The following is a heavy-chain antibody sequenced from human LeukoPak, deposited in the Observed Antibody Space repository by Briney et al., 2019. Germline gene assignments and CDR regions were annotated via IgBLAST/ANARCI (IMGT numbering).Heavy chain of an antibody. V-gene: IGHV3-30*18. J-gene: IGHJ4*02. CDR2: ISYDGSNK. D-gene: IGHD4-17*01. Sequence: GGSLRLSCAASGFTFSSYGMHWVRQAPGKGLEWVAVISYDGSNKYYADSVKGRFTISRDNSKNTLYLQTNSLRAEDTAVYYCAKPYGSPALWGQGTLVTVSS. CDR3: AKPYGSPAL. CDR1: GFTFSSYG.